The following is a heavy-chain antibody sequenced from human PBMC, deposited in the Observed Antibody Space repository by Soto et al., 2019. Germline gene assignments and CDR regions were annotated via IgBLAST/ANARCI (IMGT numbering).Heavy chain of an antibody. D-gene: IGHD6-13*01. CDR1: GFSLSNARMG. Sequence: QVTLKESGPVLVKPTETLTLTCTVSGFSLSNARMGVSWIRQPPGKALEWLAHIFSNDEKSYSTSLKSRLTISKDTSKSQVVLTMTNMDPVDTATYYCARIQGTAAGPYCFDYWGQGTLVTVSS. CDR2: IFSNDEK. J-gene: IGHJ4*02. V-gene: IGHV2-26*01. CDR3: ARIQGTAAGPYCFDY.